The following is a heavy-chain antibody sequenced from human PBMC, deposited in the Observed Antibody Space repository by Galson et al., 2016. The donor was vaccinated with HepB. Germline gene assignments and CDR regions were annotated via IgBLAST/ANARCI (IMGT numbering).Heavy chain of an antibody. J-gene: IGHJ1*01. CDR2: TDGSGGST. CDR3: ARAQKWELLFPS. Sequence: SLRLSCAASGFTFSTYTMSWVRQAPGKGLEYVSGTDGSGGSTYYADSVKGRFTISRDNSKNTMYLQMNSLKAEDTAVYYCARAQKWELLFPSWGQGTLVTVSS. V-gene: IGHV3-23*01. D-gene: IGHD1-26*01. CDR1: GFTFSTYT.